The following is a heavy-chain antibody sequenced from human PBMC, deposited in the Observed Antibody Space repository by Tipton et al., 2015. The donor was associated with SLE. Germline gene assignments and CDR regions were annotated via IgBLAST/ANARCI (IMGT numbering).Heavy chain of an antibody. D-gene: IGHD4-17*01. CDR2: IHSNTNS. J-gene: IGHJ4*02. CDR1: GGSITTTSYV. V-gene: IGHV4-39*07. CDR3: ARRSRDYGYFDY. Sequence: LRLSCSVSGGSITTTSYVWGWIRQPPGKGLEWIATIHSNTNSFYNPSLRSRLTISIATSRSQFSLKVRSVTAADTAVYYCARRSRDYGYFDYWGQGTLVTVSS.